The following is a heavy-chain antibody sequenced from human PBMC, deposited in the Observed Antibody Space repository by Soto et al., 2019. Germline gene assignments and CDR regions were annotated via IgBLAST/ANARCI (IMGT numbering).Heavy chain of an antibody. J-gene: IGHJ5*02. V-gene: IGHV3-15*01. CDR3: TTDRGSYDFWRGYYGGWFGP. CDR1: GFTFSNAW. Sequence: EVQLVESGGGLVKPGGSLRLSCAASGFTFSNAWMSWVRQAPGKGLEWVGRIKSKTDGGTTDYAAPVKGRFTISRDDSKNTLYRQMNSLKTEDTAVYYCTTDRGSYDFWRGYYGGWFGPWGQGTLVTVSS. CDR2: IKSKTDGGTT. D-gene: IGHD3-3*01.